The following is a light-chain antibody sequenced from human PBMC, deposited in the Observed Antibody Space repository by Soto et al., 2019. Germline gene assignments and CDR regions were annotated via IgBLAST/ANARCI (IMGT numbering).Light chain of an antibody. CDR3: QQYGSSRAIT. V-gene: IGKV3-15*01. CDR1: QSVSSD. CDR2: GAS. J-gene: IGKJ5*01. Sequence: EIVMTQSPATLSVSPGERATLSCRASQSVSSDLAWYHQKPGQAPRLLIYGASTRATGIPARFSGSGSGTEFTLIISSLQSEDFAVYYCQQYGSSRAITFGQGTRLEIK.